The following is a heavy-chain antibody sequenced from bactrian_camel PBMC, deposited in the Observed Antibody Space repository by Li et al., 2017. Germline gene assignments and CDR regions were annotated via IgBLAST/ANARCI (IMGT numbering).Heavy chain of an antibody. D-gene: IGHD3*01. J-gene: IGHJ6*01. CDR1: GFDFYSAY. CDR3: ANILGRISESGY. CDR2: IVSGGGST. Sequence: LVESGGDLVQPGGSLRLSCVGSGFDFYSAYMGWVRQAPGKGLEWVSAIVSGGGSTYYADSVKGRFTVSRDNAKNTLYLQLNSLKLEDTAMYYCANILGRISESGYWGQGTQVTVS. V-gene: IGHV3S28*01.